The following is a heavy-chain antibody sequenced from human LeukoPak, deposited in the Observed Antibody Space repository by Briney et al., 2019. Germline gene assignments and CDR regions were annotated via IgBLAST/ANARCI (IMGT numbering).Heavy chain of an antibody. D-gene: IGHD2-2*01. V-gene: IGHV1-69*13. Sequence: ASVKVSCKASGGTFSSYAISWVRQAPGQGLEWMGGIIPIFGTANYAQKFQGRVTITADESTSTAYMELSSLRSEDTAVYHCARSYCSSTSCPPYYYYMDVWGKGTTVTVSS. CDR1: GGTFSSYA. CDR2: IIPIFGTA. CDR3: ARSYCSSTSCPPYYYYMDV. J-gene: IGHJ6*03.